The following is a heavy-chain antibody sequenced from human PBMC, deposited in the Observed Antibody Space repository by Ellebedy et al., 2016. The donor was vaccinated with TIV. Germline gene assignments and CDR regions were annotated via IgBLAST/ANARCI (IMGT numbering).Heavy chain of an antibody. CDR1: GLTSSSYV. CDR3: AKGGYYNLDY. D-gene: IGHD3-9*01. V-gene: IGHV3-23*01. CDR2: ITGSGDST. Sequence: GGSLRLSXAASGLTSSSYVMNWVRQAPGKGLEWVSAITGSGDSTYYADSVKGRFTISRDNSKNTLYLQMNGLRAEDTAVFYCAKGGYYNLDYWGPGILVTVSP. J-gene: IGHJ4*02.